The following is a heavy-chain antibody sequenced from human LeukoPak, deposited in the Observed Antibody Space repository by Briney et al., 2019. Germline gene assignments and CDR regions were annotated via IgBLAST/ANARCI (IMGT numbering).Heavy chain of an antibody. D-gene: IGHD3-10*01. J-gene: IGHJ4*02. Sequence: GGSLRLSCAASGFTFSNFAMSWVRQAPGKGLEWVSAVSSATYYADSVKGRFTISRDDSKSTLFLQMNSLRAEDTAVYYCAKAFFSGSGGNHKHFDSWGQGTLVTVSS. CDR1: GFTFSNFA. V-gene: IGHV3-23*01. CDR3: AKAFFSGSGGNHKHFDS. CDR2: VSSAT.